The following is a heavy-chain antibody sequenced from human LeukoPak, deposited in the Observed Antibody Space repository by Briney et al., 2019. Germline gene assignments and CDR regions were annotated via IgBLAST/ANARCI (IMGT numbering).Heavy chain of an antibody. CDR1: GFTFSNFA. V-gene: IGHV3-23*01. Sequence: PGGSLRLSCVASGFTFSNFAMNWVRQAPGKGLEWVSVVTGDSGTTHYADSVKGRFTISRDNSKSTVYLQMNSLRPEDTAMYYCARDAYYCSSTSCNVGGHTDYWGQGTLVTVSS. CDR3: ARDAYYCSSTSCNVGGHTDY. D-gene: IGHD2-2*01. CDR2: VTGDSGTT. J-gene: IGHJ4*02.